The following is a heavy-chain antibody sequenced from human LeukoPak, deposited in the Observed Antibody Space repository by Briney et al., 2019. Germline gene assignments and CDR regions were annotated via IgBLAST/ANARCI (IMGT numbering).Heavy chain of an antibody. CDR3: ARVITPTVYGDYQAFDY. CDR2: IYYSGST. D-gene: IGHD4-17*01. J-gene: IGHJ4*02. Sequence: SETLSLTCTVSGGSISSYYWSWLRQPPGKGLEWIGYIYYSGSTNYNPSLKSRVTISVDTSKNQFSLKLSSVTAADTAVYYCARVITPTVYGDYQAFDYWGQGTLVTVSS. V-gene: IGHV4-59*01. CDR1: GGSISSYY.